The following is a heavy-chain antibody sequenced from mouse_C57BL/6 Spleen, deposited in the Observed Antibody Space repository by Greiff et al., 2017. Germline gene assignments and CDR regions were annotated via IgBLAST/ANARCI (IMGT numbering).Heavy chain of an antibody. CDR1: GYTFTSYD. V-gene: IGHV1-85*01. J-gene: IGHJ3*01. CDR3: ATPLITTTVAGAY. CDR2: IYPRDGST. D-gene: IGHD2-4*01. Sequence: VQLQESGPELVKPGASVKLSCKASGYTFTSYDINWVKQRPGQGLEWIGWIYPRDGSTKYNEKFKGKATLTVDTSASTAYMELHSLTSEDSAVYFCATPLITTTVAGAYWGQGTLVTVSA.